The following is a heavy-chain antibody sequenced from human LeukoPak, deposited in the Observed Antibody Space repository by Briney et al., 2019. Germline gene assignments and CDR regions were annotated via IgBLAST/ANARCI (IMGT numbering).Heavy chain of an antibody. V-gene: IGHV3-30*02. D-gene: IGHD1-26*01. Sequence: PGGSLRLSCAASGFTFSSYGMHWVRQAPGKGLEWVAFIRFDGSNKRYADSVKGRLTISRDNSKNTLYLQMNSLTAEGLAVTYCAKGSGWEQNYCYYYMDVWGKGTTVTISS. CDR2: IRFDGSNK. CDR1: GFTFSSYG. CDR3: AKGSGWEQNYCYYYMDV. J-gene: IGHJ6*03.